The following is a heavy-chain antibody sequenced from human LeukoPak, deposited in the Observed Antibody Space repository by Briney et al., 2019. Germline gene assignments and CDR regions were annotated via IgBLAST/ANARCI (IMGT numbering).Heavy chain of an antibody. Sequence: PGGSLRLSCAASGFTFSNYAMSWVRQAPGKGLEWVSAIGRSGGSSYYADSVKGRFTISRDNSENTLYVQMNSLRAEDTAVYYCARDPPFIIGTTFFDYWGQGTLVTASS. CDR2: IGRSGGSS. V-gene: IGHV3-23*01. D-gene: IGHD1-20*01. J-gene: IGHJ4*02. CDR3: ARDPPFIIGTTFFDY. CDR1: GFTFSNYA.